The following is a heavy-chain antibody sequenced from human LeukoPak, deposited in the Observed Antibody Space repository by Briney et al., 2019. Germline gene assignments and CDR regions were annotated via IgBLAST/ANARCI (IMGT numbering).Heavy chain of an antibody. D-gene: IGHD1-7*01. CDR3: AKNYAQSAYYYYGMDV. V-gene: IGHV3-23*01. Sequence: PGGSLRLSCAASGFTFSSYAMSWVRQAPGKGLEWVSAISGSGGSTYYADSVKSRFTISRDNSKNTLYLQMNSLRAEDTAVYYCAKNYAQSAYYYYGMDVWGQGTTVTVSS. CDR2: ISGSGGST. CDR1: GFTFSSYA. J-gene: IGHJ6*02.